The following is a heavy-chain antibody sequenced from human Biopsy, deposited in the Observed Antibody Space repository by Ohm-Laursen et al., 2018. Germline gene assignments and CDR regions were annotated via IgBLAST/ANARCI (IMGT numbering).Heavy chain of an antibody. J-gene: IGHJ6*02. CDR2: ITGSSSSI. CDR3: TRVAYYYYYDIDV. D-gene: IGHD2-21*01. Sequence: SLRLSCAASGFTFTIHDMNWGRQAPGKGLEWVSYITGSSSSIYYADSVKGRFTISRDNAKKSLYLQMNSLRAEDTAVYYCTRVAYYYYYDIDVWGQGTTVTVSS. V-gene: IGHV3-48*03. CDR1: GFTFTIHD.